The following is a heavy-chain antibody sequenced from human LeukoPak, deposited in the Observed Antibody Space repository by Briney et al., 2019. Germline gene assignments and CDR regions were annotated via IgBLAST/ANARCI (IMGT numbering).Heavy chain of an antibody. Sequence: GASVKVSCKASGYTFTSYVISWVRQAPGQGLEWMGWISAYNGNKNYAQKLQGRVTMTTDTSTSTAYMELRSLRSDDTAVYYCARGAVVVVPAAISYYYYGMDVWGQGTTVTVSS. CDR3: ARGAVVVVPAAISYYYYGMDV. D-gene: IGHD2-2*01. CDR1: GYTFTSYV. CDR2: ISAYNGNK. V-gene: IGHV1-18*01. J-gene: IGHJ6*02.